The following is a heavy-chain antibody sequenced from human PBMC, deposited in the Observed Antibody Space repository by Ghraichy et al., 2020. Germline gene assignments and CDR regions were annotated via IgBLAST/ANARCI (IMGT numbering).Heavy chain of an antibody. Sequence: SQTLSLTCAVYGGSFSGYYWSWIRQPPGKGLEWIGEINHSGSTNYNPSLKSRVTISVDTSKNQFSLKLSSVTAADTAVYYCARGVGTLWFDWGQGTLVTVSS. V-gene: IGHV4-34*01. CDR2: INHSGST. J-gene: IGHJ4*02. D-gene: IGHD3-10*01. CDR1: GGSFSGYY. CDR3: ARGVGTLWFD.